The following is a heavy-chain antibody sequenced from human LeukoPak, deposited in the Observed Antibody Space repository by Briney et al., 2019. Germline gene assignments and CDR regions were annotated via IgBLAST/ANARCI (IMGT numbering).Heavy chain of an antibody. CDR1: GGSISSYY. CDR2: IYYSGST. CDR3: ARDLRYCSSTSCPA. V-gene: IGHV4-59*12. Sequence: SETLSLTCTVSGGSISSYYWSWIRQPPGKGLEWIGYIYYSGSTNYNPSLKSRVTISVDTSKNQFSLKLSSVTAADTAVYYCARDLRYCSSTSCPAWGQGTLVTVSS. J-gene: IGHJ5*02. D-gene: IGHD2-2*01.